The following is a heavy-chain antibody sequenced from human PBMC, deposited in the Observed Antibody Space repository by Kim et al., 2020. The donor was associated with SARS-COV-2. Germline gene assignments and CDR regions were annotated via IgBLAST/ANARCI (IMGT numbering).Heavy chain of an antibody. CDR1: GGTFSSYA. Sequence: SVKVSCKASGGTFSSYAISWVRQAPGQGLEWMGRIIPILGIANYAQKFQGRVTITADKSTSTAYMELSSLRSEDTAVYYCARARPPFIAAAGTGYFQHWGQGTLVTVSS. D-gene: IGHD6-13*01. J-gene: IGHJ1*01. V-gene: IGHV1-69*04. CDR2: IIPILGIA. CDR3: ARARPPFIAAAGTGYFQH.